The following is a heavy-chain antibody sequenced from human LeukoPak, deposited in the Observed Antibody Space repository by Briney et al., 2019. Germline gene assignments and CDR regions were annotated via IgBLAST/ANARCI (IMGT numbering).Heavy chain of an antibody. CDR2: ISSSGSTI. J-gene: IGHJ4*02. D-gene: IGHD1-26*01. Sequence: GGSLRLSCAASGFTFSDYYMSWIRQAPGKGLEWVSYISSSGSTIYYADSVKGRFTISRDNSKNTLYLQMTSLRAEDTAVYYCAREGATTSFDYWGQGTLVTVSS. CDR1: GFTFSDYY. CDR3: AREGATTSFDY. V-gene: IGHV3-11*01.